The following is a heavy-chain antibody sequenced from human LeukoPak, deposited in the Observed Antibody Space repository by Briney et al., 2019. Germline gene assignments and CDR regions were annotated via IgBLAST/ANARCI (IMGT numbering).Heavy chain of an antibody. J-gene: IGHJ4*02. CDR3: ARDQRFGELSY. D-gene: IGHD3-10*01. Sequence: GGSLRLSCVASGITFSRHWMKWVRQAPGKGLEWVANIKQDGSEKFYVDSVKGRFTISRDNAKNSLYLQMNSLRAEDTALYHCARDQRFGELSYWGQGTLVTVSS. CDR1: GITFSRHW. CDR2: IKQDGSEK. V-gene: IGHV3-7*03.